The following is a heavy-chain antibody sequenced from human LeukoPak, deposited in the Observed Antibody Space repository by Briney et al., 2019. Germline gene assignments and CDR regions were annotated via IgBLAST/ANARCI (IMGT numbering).Heavy chain of an antibody. V-gene: IGHV4-59*01. CDR3: ARVVCSSTSCYFDY. D-gene: IGHD2-2*01. CDR1: GGSISSYY. CDR2: VYYSGST. J-gene: IGHJ4*02. Sequence: SETLSLTCTVSGGSISSYYWSWIRQPPGKGLEWIGYVYYSGSTHYNPSLKSRVTISVDTSKNQFSLKLSSVTAADTAVYYCARVVCSSTSCYFDYWGQGTLVTVSS.